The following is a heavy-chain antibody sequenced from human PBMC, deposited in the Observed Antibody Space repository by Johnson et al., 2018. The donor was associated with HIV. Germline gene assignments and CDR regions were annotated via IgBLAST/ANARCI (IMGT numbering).Heavy chain of an antibody. D-gene: IGHD4/OR15-4a*01. CDR2: ISSSGSNI. V-gene: IGHV3-11*04. CDR1: GFTFSDYY. J-gene: IGHJ3*02. Sequence: QVQLVESGGGLVKPGGSLRLSCAPSGFTFSDYYMSWMRQAPGQGLEWVSYISSSGSNIYKADSVKGRFTISRDNAKNSLFLQMNSLRAEDTAVYYCAGVGANFDAFDIWGQGTMVTVSS. CDR3: AGVGANFDAFDI.